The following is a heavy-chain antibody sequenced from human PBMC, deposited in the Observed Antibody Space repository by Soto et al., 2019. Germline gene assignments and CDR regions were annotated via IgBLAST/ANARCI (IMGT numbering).Heavy chain of an antibody. J-gene: IGHJ4*02. CDR1: GGSFSGYY. CDR2: INHSGST. D-gene: IGHD3-22*01. CDR3: ARCKADYYDSSGYCPFDY. Sequence: TLSLTCAVYGGSFSGYYWSWIRQPPGKGLEWIGEINHSGSTNYNPSLKSRVTISVDTSKNQFSLKLSSVTAADTAVYYCARCKADYYDSSGYCPFDYWGQGTLVTVS. V-gene: IGHV4-34*01.